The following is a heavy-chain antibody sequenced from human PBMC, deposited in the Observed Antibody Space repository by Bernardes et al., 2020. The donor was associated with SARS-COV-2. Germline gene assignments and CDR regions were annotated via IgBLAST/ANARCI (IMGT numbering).Heavy chain of an antibody. Sequence: GGSLRLSCAASGFTFSSYAMSWVRQAPGKGLEWVSAISDSGISTYYADSVKGRFTISRDNSKNTLYLHLNSLRAEDTAVYYCAKDLRLITAMVNYFDYWGQGTLVTVSS. CDR3: AKDLRLITAMVNYFDY. CDR2: ISDSGIST. V-gene: IGHV3-23*01. D-gene: IGHD5-18*01. J-gene: IGHJ4*02. CDR1: GFTFSSYA.